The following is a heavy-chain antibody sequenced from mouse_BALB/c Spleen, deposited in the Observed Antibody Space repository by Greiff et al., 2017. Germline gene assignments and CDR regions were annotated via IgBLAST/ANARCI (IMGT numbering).Heavy chain of an antibody. Sequence: EVQRVESGAELVRSGASVKLSCTASGFNIKDYYMHWVKQRPEQGLEWIGWIDPENGDTEYAPKFQGKATMTADTSSNTAYLQLSSLTSEDTAVYYCNSHAPPYAMDYWGQGTSVTVSS. J-gene: IGHJ4*01. CDR2: IDPENGDT. CDR3: NSHAPPYAMDY. CDR1: GFNIKDYY. V-gene: IGHV14-4*02.